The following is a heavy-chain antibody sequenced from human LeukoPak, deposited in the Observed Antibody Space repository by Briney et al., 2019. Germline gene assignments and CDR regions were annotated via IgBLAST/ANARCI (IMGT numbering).Heavy chain of an antibody. Sequence: SETLSLTCIVSGGSISGRSHYWGWIRQPPGKGLEWIGSFYYGGNTYYNPSLESRLTMSIDASKNKFSLRLSSVTAADTARYYCARGTILGGYMKDYGMDVWGQGTTVTVSS. CDR2: FYYGGNT. D-gene: IGHD5-18*01. V-gene: IGHV4-39*07. CDR3: ARGTILGGYMKDYGMDV. J-gene: IGHJ6*02. CDR1: GGSISGRSHY.